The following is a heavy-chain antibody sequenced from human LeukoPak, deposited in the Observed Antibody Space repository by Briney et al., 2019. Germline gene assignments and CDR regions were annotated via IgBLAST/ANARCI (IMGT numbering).Heavy chain of an antibody. J-gene: IGHJ4*02. CDR1: GYSISSSYY. D-gene: IGHD1-26*01. CDR3: ARVSGSYYYY. CDR2: IYYSGST. Sequence: SETLSLTCTVSGYSISSSYYWSWIRQPPGKGLEWIGYIYYSGSTNYNPSLKSRVTISVDTSKNQFSLKLSSVTAADTAVYYCARVSGSYYYYWGQGTLVTVSS. V-gene: IGHV4-61*01.